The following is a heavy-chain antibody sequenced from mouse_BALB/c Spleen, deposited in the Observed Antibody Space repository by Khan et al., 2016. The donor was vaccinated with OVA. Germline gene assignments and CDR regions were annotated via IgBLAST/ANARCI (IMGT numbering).Heavy chain of an antibody. V-gene: IGHV3-6*02. D-gene: IGHD1-1*01. CDR2: IRYDGTN. CDR3: ARDYYGSSWYFDV. CDR1: GYSITSGYY. J-gene: IGHJ1*01. Sequence: EVKLLESGPGLVKPSQSLSLTCSVTGYSITSGYYWNWIRQFPGNILEWMGYIRYDGTNNYNPSLKNRISITRDTSKKQFFLKLNSVTTEDTATYYCARDYYGSSWYFDVWGAGTTVTVSS.